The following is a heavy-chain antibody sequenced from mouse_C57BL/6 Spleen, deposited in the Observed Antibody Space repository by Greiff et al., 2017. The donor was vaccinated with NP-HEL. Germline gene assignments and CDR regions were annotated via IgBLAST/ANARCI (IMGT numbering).Heavy chain of an antibody. CDR1: GYAFSSSW. J-gene: IGHJ4*01. V-gene: IGHV1-82*01. Sequence: QVQLQQSGPELVKPGASVKISCKASGYAFSSSWMNWVKQRPGKGLEWIGRIYPGDGDTKYNGKFKGKATLTADKSSSTAYMPLSSLTSDDSAVYVCAISLTLYYGYAMDYWGQGTSVTVSS. CDR2: IYPGDGDT. CDR3: AISLTLYYGYAMDY. D-gene: IGHD1-1*01.